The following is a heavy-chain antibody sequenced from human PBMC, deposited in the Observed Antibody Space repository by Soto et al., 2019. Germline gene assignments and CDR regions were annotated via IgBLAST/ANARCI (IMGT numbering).Heavy chain of an antibody. CDR3: AKDRYSGSYGY. CDR2: ISYDGSNK. V-gene: IGHV3-30*18. J-gene: IGHJ4*02. CDR1: GFTFSSYG. D-gene: IGHD1-26*01. Sequence: QVQLVESGGGVVQPGRSLRLSCAASGFTFSSYGMHWVRQAPGKGLEWVAVISYDGSNKYYADSVKGRFTISRDNSKNTLYLQMNSLRAEDTAVYYCAKDRYSGSYGYWGQGTLVTVSS.